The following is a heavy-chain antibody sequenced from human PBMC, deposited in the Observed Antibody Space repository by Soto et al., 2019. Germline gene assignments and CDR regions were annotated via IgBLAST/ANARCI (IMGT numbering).Heavy chain of an antibody. J-gene: IGHJ5*02. Sequence: LSLTCIVSGGSVSSSNWWSWVRQPPGKGLEWIGEIYHSGSTTYNPSLKSRATISVDKSENQFSLRLKSVTAADTAVYYCASVGSDYDNSGYYLPWGQGALVTVSS. V-gene: IGHV4-4*02. CDR1: GGSVSSSNW. CDR3: ASVGSDYDNSGYYLP. CDR2: IYHSGST. D-gene: IGHD3-22*01.